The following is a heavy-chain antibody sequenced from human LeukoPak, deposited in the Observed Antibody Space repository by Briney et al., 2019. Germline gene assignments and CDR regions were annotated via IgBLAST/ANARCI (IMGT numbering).Heavy chain of an antibody. V-gene: IGHV3-48*01. CDR1: GFPFSGYS. Sequence: GSLRLSFAASGFPFSGYSMNWIRQAPGKGLEWVSYISLSSSTIYYADSVKGRFTISRDNAKNSLYLQMNSLRAEDTAVYYCARDITIFGVIINFDYWGQGTLVTVSS. D-gene: IGHD3-3*01. J-gene: IGHJ4*02. CDR2: ISLSSSTI. CDR3: ARDITIFGVIINFDY.